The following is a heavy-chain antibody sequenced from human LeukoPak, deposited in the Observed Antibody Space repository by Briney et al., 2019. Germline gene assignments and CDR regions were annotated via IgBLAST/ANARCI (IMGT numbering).Heavy chain of an antibody. V-gene: IGHV3-23*01. CDR1: GFTFSSYG. CDR2: IIGSGGST. D-gene: IGHD2-2*01. CDR3: AKEGRYCSSTSCYFWFDP. Sequence: GGTLRLSCAASGFTFSSYGMSWVRQAPGKGLEWVSAIIGSGGSTYYADSVKGRFTISRDNSKNTLYLQMNSLRAEDTAVYYCAKEGRYCSSTSCYFWFDPWGQGTLVTVSS. J-gene: IGHJ5*02.